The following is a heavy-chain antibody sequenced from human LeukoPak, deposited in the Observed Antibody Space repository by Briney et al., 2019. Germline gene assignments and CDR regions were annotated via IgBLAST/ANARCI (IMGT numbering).Heavy chain of an antibody. CDR2: ISYDGSNK. CDR3: VKDDHYGSGSFPTDY. Sequence: PGGSLRLSCAAAGFTFSSYGMHWVRQAPGKGLEWVAVISYDGSNKYYANSVKGRFTISRDNSKNTLYLQMNSLRAEDTAVYYCVKDDHYGSGSFPTDYWGQGTLVTVSS. V-gene: IGHV3-30*18. CDR1: GFTFSSYG. D-gene: IGHD3-10*01. J-gene: IGHJ4*02.